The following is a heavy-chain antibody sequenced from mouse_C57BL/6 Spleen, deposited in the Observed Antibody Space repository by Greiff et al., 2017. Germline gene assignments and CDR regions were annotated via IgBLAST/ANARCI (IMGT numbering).Heavy chain of an antibody. CDR1: GFAFTNYL. V-gene: IGHV1-54*01. D-gene: IGHD2-4*01. CDR3: ARSTEYDYCSAWFWY. J-gene: IGHJ3*01. CDR2: INPGSGGT. Sequence: QVQLQQSGAELVRPGTSVKVSCKASGFAFTNYLIEWVKQRPGQGLEWIGVINPGSGGTNYNEKFKGKATLTADKSSSSAYMQLSSLTSEDAAVYFCARSTEYDYCSAWFWYWGQGTLVTVSA.